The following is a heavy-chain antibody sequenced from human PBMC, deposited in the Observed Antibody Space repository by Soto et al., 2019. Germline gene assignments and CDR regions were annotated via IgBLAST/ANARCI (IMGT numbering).Heavy chain of an antibody. CDR1: GFNFDDYG. CDR2: INWNSVNT. CDR3: ARGIDAYNFFDS. V-gene: IGHV3-20*04. J-gene: IGHJ4*02. Sequence: EVQLVESGGRVVRPGGSLRLSCAASGFNFDDYGMSWVRQAPGKGLEWVSGINWNSVNTGYVDSVKGRFTISRDNAKSSLYLQMNSLRAEDTALYYCARGIDAYNFFDSWGPGTLVTVSS. D-gene: IGHD1-1*01.